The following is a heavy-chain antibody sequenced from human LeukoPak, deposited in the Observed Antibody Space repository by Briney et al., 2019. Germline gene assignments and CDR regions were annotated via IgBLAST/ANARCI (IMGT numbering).Heavy chain of an antibody. CDR3: ARGDYDILTGYNYYYHYGMDV. CDR2: IYYSGST. D-gene: IGHD3-9*01. Sequence: SETLSLTCTVSGGSISSYYWGWIRQPPGKGLEWIGYIYYSGSTNYNPSLKSRVTISVDTSKNQFSLKLSSVTAADTAVYYCARGDYDILTGYNYYYHYGMDVWGQGTTVTVSS. J-gene: IGHJ6*02. V-gene: IGHV4-59*01. CDR1: GGSISSYY.